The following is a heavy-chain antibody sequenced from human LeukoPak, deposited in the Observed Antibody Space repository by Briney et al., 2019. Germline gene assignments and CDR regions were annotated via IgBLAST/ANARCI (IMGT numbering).Heavy chain of an antibody. CDR3: AKFGARKWLVPKPFDY. D-gene: IGHD6-19*01. CDR2: IRYDGSNK. CDR1: GFTFSSYG. J-gene: IGHJ4*02. Sequence: GSLRLSCAASGFTFSSYGMHWVRQAPGKGLEWVAFIRYDGSNKYYADSVKGRFTISRDNSKNTLYLQMNSLRAEDTAVYYCAKFGARKWLVPKPFDYWGQGTLVTVSS. V-gene: IGHV3-30*02.